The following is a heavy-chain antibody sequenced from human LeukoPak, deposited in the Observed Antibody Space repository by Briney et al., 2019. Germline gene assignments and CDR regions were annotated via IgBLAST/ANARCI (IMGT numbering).Heavy chain of an antibody. CDR2: SGSGANT. CDR3: AKDRDPLSSSGWPWAYFDY. V-gene: IGHV3-23*01. CDR1: GFTFSNYA. D-gene: IGHD6-19*01. J-gene: IGHJ4*02. Sequence: GGSLRLSCTASGFTFSNYAMSWVRQAPGHGLEWVISGSGANTYYADSVKGRVSISRDNSKNTVFLQMNSLRAEDTAVYYCAKDRDPLSSSGWPWAYFDYWGQGIMVIVSS.